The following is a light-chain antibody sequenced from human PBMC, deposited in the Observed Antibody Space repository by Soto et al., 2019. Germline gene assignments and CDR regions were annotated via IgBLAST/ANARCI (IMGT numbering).Light chain of an antibody. Sequence: DIQMTQSPSSLSASVGDRVTITCRASQGIRNELGWYQQKPGRAPKHLIYGVSNLQSGVPSRFSGSAAATEFTLSIISLQPEDSATSYFRHQNNYPWTFGKGTKVEVK. CDR1: QGIRNE. J-gene: IGKJ1*01. CDR2: GVS. CDR3: RHQNNYPWT. V-gene: IGKV1-17*01.